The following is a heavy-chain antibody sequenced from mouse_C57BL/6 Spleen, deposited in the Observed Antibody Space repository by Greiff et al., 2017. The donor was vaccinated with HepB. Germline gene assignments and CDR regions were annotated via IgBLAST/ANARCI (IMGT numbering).Heavy chain of an antibody. CDR3: ARWGYYAMDY. V-gene: IGHV1-26*01. CDR1: GYTFTDYY. J-gene: IGHJ4*01. Sequence: VQLQQSGPELVKPGASVKISCKASGYTFTDYYMNWVTQSHGKSLEWIGDINPNNGGTSYNQKFKGKATLTVDKSSSTAYMELRSLTSEDSAVYYCARWGYYAMDYWGQGTSVTVSS. CDR2: INPNNGGT.